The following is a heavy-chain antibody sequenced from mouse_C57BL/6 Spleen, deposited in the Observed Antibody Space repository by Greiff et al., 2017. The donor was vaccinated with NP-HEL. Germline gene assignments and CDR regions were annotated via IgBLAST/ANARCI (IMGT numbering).Heavy chain of an antibody. CDR2: IWTGGGT. V-gene: IGHV2-9-1*01. CDR1: GFSLTSYA. D-gene: IGHD2-2*01. CDR3: ARKGLYGYDENWYFDV. J-gene: IGHJ1*03. Sequence: VQLQQSGPGLVAPSQSLSITCTVSGFSLTSYAISWVRQPPGKGLEWLGVIWTGGGTNYNSALKSRLSISKDNSKSQVFLKMNSLQTDDTARYYCARKGLYGYDENWYFDVWGTGTTVTVSS.